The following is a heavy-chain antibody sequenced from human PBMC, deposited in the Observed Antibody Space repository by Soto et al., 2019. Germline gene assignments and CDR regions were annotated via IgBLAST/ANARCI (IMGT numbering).Heavy chain of an antibody. D-gene: IGHD1-1*01. V-gene: IGHV1-18*01. J-gene: IGHJ4*02. Sequence: QVHLVQSGAEVKKPGASVKVTFKGYGYTFTGYGITWVRQAPGQGLEWMGWISAHNGNTDYAQKLQGRVTVTRDTSTSTAYMELRSLRSDDTAVYYCARGRYGDYWGQGALVTVSS. CDR1: GYTFTGYG. CDR2: ISAHNGNT. CDR3: ARGRYGDY.